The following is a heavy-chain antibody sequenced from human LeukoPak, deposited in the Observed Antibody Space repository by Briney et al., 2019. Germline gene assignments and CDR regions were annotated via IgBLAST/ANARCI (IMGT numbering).Heavy chain of an antibody. CDR2: IGGSGGGT. J-gene: IGHJ4*02. D-gene: IGHD3-22*01. CDR3: ARADGNYHDTSGSLDY. Sequence: PGGSLRLSCAASGFSLGDYWMSWVRQAPGKGLEWVSGIGGSGGGTSQADSVKGRFTISRDKSKNTQFLQMNSLRAEDTAVYYCARADGNYHDTSGSLDYWGQGTLVTVSS. V-gene: IGHV3-23*01. CDR1: GFSLGDYW.